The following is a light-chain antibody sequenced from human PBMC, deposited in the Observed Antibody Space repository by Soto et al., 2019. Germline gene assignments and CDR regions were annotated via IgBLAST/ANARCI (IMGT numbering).Light chain of an antibody. CDR3: HQYDSSPWT. V-gene: IGKV3-20*01. CDR1: QSVGSSY. J-gene: IGKJ1*01. Sequence: EIVLTQSPGTLSLSPGERATLSCRASQSVGSSYLAWYQQKPGQAPRLLIYGASSRATGIPDRFSGSGSGTDFTLTISRLEPEDFAVYYGHQYDSSPWTFGQGTKVEIK. CDR2: GAS.